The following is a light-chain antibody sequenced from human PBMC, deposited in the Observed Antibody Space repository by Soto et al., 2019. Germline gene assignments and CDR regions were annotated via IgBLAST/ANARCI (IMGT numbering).Light chain of an antibody. V-gene: IGKV1-5*01. J-gene: IGKJ5*01. Sequence: DIQMTQSPSTLSASVGDTVTVTCRASQSVSGWLAWYQQKPGEAPKLLIYAASTLQSGVPSRFRGSGSGTEFTLTISSLQPEDFATYYCQQFNSYPITFGQGTRLEIK. CDR3: QQFNSYPIT. CDR1: QSVSGW. CDR2: AAS.